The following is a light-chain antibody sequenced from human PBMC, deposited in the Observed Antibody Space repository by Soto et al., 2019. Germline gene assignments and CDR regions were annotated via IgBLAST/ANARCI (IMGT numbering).Light chain of an antibody. Sequence: DIQMTQSPSSLSASVGDRVSITCRASQNIRDSLNWYQQKPGKAPDLLIHTASRLQSGVPSRFSGSGAGTDFTLTISGLQREDFATYYCQQSYGTPPTFGQGTKVDIK. CDR1: QNIRDS. J-gene: IGKJ1*01. V-gene: IGKV1-39*01. CDR2: TAS. CDR3: QQSYGTPPT.